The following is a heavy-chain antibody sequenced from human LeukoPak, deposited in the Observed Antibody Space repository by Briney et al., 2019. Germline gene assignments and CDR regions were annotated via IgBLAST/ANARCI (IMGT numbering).Heavy chain of an antibody. CDR2: IYYSGST. Sequence: SETLSLTCAVSGGSIINSNWWSWVRQHPGKGLEWIGYIYYSGSTYYNPSLKSRVTISVDTSKNQFSLKLSSVTAADTAVYYCARDNSGYDNYYYYGMDVWGQGTTVTVSS. J-gene: IGHJ6*02. V-gene: IGHV4-31*11. D-gene: IGHD5-12*01. CDR3: ARDNSGYDNYYYYGMDV. CDR1: GGSIINSNW.